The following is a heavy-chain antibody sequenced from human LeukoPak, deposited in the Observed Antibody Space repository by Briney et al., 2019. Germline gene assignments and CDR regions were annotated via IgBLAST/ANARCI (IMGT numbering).Heavy chain of an antibody. CDR3: ARDRSGSFTFDY. CDR1: GFTVSSNY. V-gene: IGHV3-53*01. J-gene: IGHJ4*02. Sequence: GGSLRLSCAASGFTVSSNYMSWVRQAPGKGLEWVSVIYSGGSTHYADSVKGRFTISRDNSKNTLYLQMNSLRAEDTAVYYCARDRSGSFTFDYWGQGTLVTVSS. CDR2: IYSGGST. D-gene: IGHD1-26*01.